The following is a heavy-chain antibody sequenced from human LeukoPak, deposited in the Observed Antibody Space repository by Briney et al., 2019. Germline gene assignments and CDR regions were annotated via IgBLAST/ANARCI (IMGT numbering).Heavy chain of an antibody. Sequence: TSETLSLTCTVSGGSISSYYWSWIRQPPGKGLEWIGYIYYSGSTNYNPSLKSRVTISVDTSKNQFSLKVNSVTAADTAVYYCARVGYSSGWSHFDLWGRGTLLTVSS. CDR3: ARVGYSSGWSHFDL. V-gene: IGHV4-59*01. D-gene: IGHD6-19*01. J-gene: IGHJ2*01. CDR1: GGSISSYY. CDR2: IYYSGST.